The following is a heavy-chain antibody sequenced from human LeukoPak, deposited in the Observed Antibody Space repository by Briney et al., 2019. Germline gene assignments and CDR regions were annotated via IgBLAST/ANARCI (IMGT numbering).Heavy chain of an antibody. CDR1: GFTFSSYG. J-gene: IGHJ3*02. CDR2: IWYDGSNK. D-gene: IGHD6-19*01. CDR3: AKVKWVAGGAFDI. Sequence: HPGGPLRLSCAASGFTFSSYGMHWVRQAPGKGLEWVAVIWYDGSNKYYADSVKGRFTISRDNSKNTLYLQMNSLRAEDTAVYYCAKVKWVAGGAFDIWGQGTMVTVSS. V-gene: IGHV3-33*06.